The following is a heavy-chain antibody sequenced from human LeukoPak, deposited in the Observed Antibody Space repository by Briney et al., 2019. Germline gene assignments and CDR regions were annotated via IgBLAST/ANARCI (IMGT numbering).Heavy chain of an antibody. CDR3: TRITMVRGVRYFDY. D-gene: IGHD3-10*01. V-gene: IGHV1-2*02. J-gene: IGHJ4*02. Sequence: ASVKVSCKASGYTFTGYYMHWMRQAPGQGLEWMGWINPNSGGTNYAQKFQGRVTMTRDTSISTAYMELSRLRSDDTAVYYCTRITMVRGVRYFDYWGQGTLVTVSS. CDR1: GYTFTGYY. CDR2: INPNSGGT.